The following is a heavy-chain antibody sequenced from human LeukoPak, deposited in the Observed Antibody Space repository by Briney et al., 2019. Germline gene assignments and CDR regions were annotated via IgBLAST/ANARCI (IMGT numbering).Heavy chain of an antibody. V-gene: IGHV1-69*02. J-gene: IGHJ4*02. CDR2: IIPILGIA. CDR1: GGTFSTYT. CDR3: ARGPDYTSGSPYLDY. D-gene: IGHD3-10*01. Sequence: SVKVSCTASGGTFSTYTISWVRQAPGQGLEWMGRIIPILGIANYAQKFQGRVTITADKSTSTAYMELSSLRSEDTAVYYCARGPDYTSGSPYLDYWGQGTLVTVSS.